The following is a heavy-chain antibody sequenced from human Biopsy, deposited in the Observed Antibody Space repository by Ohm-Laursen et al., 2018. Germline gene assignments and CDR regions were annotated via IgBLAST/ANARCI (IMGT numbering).Heavy chain of an antibody. Sequence: GASVKVSCKSSGDTFTTSAISWVRQVPGQGLDWMGRNIPILGTVDYGQNFQGRVTIRADTSTTFLELTSLRYDDTAVYYCASGNIGGVGLDVWGLGTTVTVSS. J-gene: IGHJ6*02. CDR1: GDTFTTSA. V-gene: IGHV1-69*04. D-gene: IGHD3-10*01. CDR2: NIPILGTV. CDR3: ASGNIGGVGLDV.